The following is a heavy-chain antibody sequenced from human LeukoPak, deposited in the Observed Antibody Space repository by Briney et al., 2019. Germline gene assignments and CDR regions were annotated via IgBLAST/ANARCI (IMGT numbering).Heavy chain of an antibody. J-gene: IGHJ4*02. CDR3: VQAAGTNFDY. CDR2: ISAYNGNT. CDR1: GGTFTSYA. D-gene: IGHD6-13*01. V-gene: IGHV1-18*01. Sequence: ASVKVSCKASGGTFTSYAISWERQAPGQGLEWMGWISAYNGNTNYAQKFQGRVTMTRDTSISTAYMELSRLRSDDTAVYYCVQAAGTNFDYWGQGTLVTVFS.